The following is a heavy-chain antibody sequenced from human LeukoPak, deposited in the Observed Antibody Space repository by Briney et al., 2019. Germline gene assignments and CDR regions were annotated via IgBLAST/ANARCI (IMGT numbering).Heavy chain of an antibody. CDR1: GYTFTGYY. CDR2: INPNSGGT. V-gene: IGHV1-2*02. D-gene: IGHD4-23*01. Sequence: GALVKVSCKASGYTFTGYYMHWVRQAPGQGLEWMGWINPNSGGTNYGQKFQGRVTMTRDTSISTAYMELSRLRSDDTAVYYCARGDRTTVVTPHWFDPWGQGTLVTVSS. CDR3: ARGDRTTVVTPHWFDP. J-gene: IGHJ5*02.